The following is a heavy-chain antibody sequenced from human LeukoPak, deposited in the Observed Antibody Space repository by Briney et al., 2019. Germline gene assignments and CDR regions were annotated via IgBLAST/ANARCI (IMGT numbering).Heavy chain of an antibody. J-gene: IGHJ6*02. Sequence: PGRSLRLSCAASGFSFSSYAMHWVRQAPGKGLEWVAVISYDGSNKYYADSVKGRFTLSRDNSTTTLYLQMISLRAEDTAVYYCAREAGGSAPYYYYYGMDVWGQGTTVTVSS. CDR1: GFSFSSYA. CDR3: AREAGGSAPYYYYYGMDV. V-gene: IGHV3-30-3*01. D-gene: IGHD1-26*01. CDR2: ISYDGSNK.